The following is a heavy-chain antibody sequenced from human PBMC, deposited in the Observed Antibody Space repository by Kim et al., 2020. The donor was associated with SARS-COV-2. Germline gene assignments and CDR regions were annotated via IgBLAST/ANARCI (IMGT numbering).Heavy chain of an antibody. Sequence: KVQGRVTITADESTSTAYMELSSLRSEDTAVYYCSREMVGYSYGWHAFDIWGQGTMVTVSS. J-gene: IGHJ3*02. CDR3: SREMVGYSYGWHAFDI. D-gene: IGHD5-18*01. V-gene: IGHV1-69*01.